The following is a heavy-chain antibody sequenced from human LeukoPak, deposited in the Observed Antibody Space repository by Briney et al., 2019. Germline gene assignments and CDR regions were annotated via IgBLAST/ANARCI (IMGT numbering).Heavy chain of an antibody. CDR2: IKQDGSEK. CDR3: TKDLTPGGADV. CDR1: GFTFSNYG. Sequence: GGSLRLSCAASGFTFSNYGMSWVRQAPGKGLEWVASIKQDGSEKFYVDSVKGRFTISRDNAKKSLYLQMNGLRVEDTAFYYCTKDLTPGGADVWGQGTTVTVSS. J-gene: IGHJ6*02. V-gene: IGHV3-7*03. D-gene: IGHD3-10*01.